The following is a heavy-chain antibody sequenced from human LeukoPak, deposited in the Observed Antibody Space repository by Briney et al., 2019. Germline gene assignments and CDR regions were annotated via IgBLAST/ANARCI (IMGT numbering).Heavy chain of an antibody. CDR2: IYTDGST. V-gene: IGHV3-53*04. Sequence: GGSLRLSCAASGFTVSSNYMSWVRQAPGKGLEWLSVIYTDGSTYYADSVKGRFTISRRNSKNTLDLQMNSLRDEDTAVYYCARDRGANWFDPWGQGTLVTVSS. J-gene: IGHJ5*02. D-gene: IGHD1-26*01. CDR3: ARDRGANWFDP. CDR1: GFTVSSNY.